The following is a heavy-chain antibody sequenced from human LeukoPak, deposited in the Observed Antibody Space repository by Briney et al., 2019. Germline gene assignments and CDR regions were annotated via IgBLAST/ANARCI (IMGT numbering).Heavy chain of an antibody. D-gene: IGHD1-26*01. V-gene: IGHV4-39*01. CDR2: IYYSGST. J-gene: IGHJ4*02. Sequence: SETLSLTCTVSGGPISSSTYYWGWIRQPPGKGLKWIGSIYYSGSTYYNPSLKSRVTISVDTSKNQFSLKLSSVTAADTAVYYCARYRLGATPDYWGQGTLVTVSS. CDR1: GGPISSSTYY. CDR3: ARYRLGATPDY.